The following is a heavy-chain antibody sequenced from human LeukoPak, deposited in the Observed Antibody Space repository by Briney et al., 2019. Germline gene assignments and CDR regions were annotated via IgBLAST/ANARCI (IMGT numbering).Heavy chain of an antibody. J-gene: IGHJ4*02. Sequence: GRSLRLSCAASGFTFSSYAMHWVRQAPGKGLEWVAVISYDGSNKYYADSVKGRFTISRDNSKNTLYLQMNSLRAEDTAIYYCAKDNAAAGTYFDYWGRGTLVTVSS. CDR1: GFTFSSYA. V-gene: IGHV3-30*04. CDR3: AKDNAAAGTYFDY. CDR2: ISYDGSNK. D-gene: IGHD1-7*01.